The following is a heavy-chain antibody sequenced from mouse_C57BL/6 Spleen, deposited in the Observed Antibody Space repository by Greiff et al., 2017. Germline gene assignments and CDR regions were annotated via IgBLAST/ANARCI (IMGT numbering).Heavy chain of an antibody. J-gene: IGHJ4*01. Sequence: VQLKQSGAELVKPGASVKLSCTASGFNIKDYYMHWVKQRTEPGLEWIGRIDPEDGETKYAPKFQGKATITADTSSNPAYLQLSSLTSEDTAVYYCARRDWDGGYAMDYWGQGTSVTVAS. CDR1: GFNIKDYY. V-gene: IGHV14-2*01. CDR3: ARRDWDGGYAMDY. D-gene: IGHD4-1*01. CDR2: IDPEDGET.